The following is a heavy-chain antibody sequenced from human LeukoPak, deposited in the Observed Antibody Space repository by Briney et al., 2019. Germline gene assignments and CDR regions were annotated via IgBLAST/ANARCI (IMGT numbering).Heavy chain of an antibody. CDR1: GFTFSNYI. CDR3: AKPYTSWGLDSSGYYWAD. J-gene: IGHJ4*02. Sequence: PGGSLRLSCAASGFTFSNYITHWVRQAPGKGLEWVAVTSSDESIKIYADSVKGRFTISRDNSKNTLYLQMNSLRAEDTAVYYCAKPYTSWGLDSSGYYWADWGQGALVTVSS. D-gene: IGHD3-22*01. V-gene: IGHV3-30*04. CDR2: TSSDESIK.